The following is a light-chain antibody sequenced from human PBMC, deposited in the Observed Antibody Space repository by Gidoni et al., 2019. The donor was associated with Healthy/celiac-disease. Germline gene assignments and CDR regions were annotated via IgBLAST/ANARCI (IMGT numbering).Light chain of an antibody. V-gene: IGLV3-1*01. CDR2: QDS. CDR3: QAWDSSTVV. Sequence: SYDLTHPPSVSFSPGQTASITCSGDKLGDKYACWYQQKPGQSPVLVIYQDSKRPSGIPERFSGSNSGNTATLTISGTQAMDEADYYCQAWDSSTVVFGGGTKLTVL. CDR1: KLGDKY. J-gene: IGLJ2*01.